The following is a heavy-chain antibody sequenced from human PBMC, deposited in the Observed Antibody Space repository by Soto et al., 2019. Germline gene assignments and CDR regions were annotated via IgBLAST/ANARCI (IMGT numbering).Heavy chain of an antibody. CDR3: ARGGRTYYFDY. CDR1: GFTFSSYS. CDR2: ISSSGSYI. V-gene: IGHV3-21*01. Sequence: EVQLVESGGGLVKPGGSLRLSCAASGFTFSSYSMNWVRQAPGKGLEWVSSISSSGSYIYYADSVKGRFTISRDNAKNARYMQMNSLRAEDTAEYYCARGGRTYYFDYWGQGTLVTVSS. J-gene: IGHJ4*02.